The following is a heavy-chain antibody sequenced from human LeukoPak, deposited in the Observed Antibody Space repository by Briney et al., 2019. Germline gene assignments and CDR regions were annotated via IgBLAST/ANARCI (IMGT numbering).Heavy chain of an antibody. J-gene: IGHJ4*02. CDR3: ANRANRPNAPLTH. CDR1: GFTFGRYA. V-gene: IGHV3-30*04. Sequence: GGSLRLSCTASGFTFGRYAMHWLRQAPGKGLEWVAVIAYDGSNKYSADSLKGQGRFTISRDNSKNTLYLQMNSLRAEDTAVYYCANRANRPNAPLTHWGQGTLVTVSS. D-gene: IGHD3-9*01. CDR2: IAYDGSNK.